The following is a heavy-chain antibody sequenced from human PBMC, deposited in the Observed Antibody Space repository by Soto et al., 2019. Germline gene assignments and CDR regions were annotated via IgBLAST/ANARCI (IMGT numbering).Heavy chain of an antibody. V-gene: IGHV1-69*01. Sequence: QVQLVQSGAEVKKPGSSVKVSCKASGGTFSSYAFSWVRQAPGQGLELMGGIIPMFDTANYAQKFQDRVTISADESTSTAYMELSSLTSEDTAVYYCARSLTYYYETSGYYLGNIWGQGTLVTVSS. J-gene: IGHJ4*02. CDR2: IIPMFDTA. D-gene: IGHD3-22*01. CDR1: GGTFSSYA. CDR3: ARSLTYYYETSGYYLGNI.